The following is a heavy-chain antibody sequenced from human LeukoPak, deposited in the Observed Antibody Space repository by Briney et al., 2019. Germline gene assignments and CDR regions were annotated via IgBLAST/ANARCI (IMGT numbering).Heavy chain of an antibody. D-gene: IGHD3-22*01. Sequence: GGSLRLSCAASGFTFSTYGMHWVRQAPGKGLEYVSAISGNGGSTYYADSVRGRFTISRDNSKNTLYLQMSSLRAEDTAVYYCVKADYYDTSNYYYRYFQYWGQGTLVTVSS. V-gene: IGHV3-64D*09. CDR2: ISGNGGST. CDR1: GFTFSTYG. J-gene: IGHJ1*01. CDR3: VKADYYDTSNYYYRYFQY.